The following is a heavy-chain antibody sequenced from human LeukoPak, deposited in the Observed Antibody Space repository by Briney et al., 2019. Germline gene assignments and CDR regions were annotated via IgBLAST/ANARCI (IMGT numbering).Heavy chain of an antibody. CDR3: ARERKWSLSGNYYIDY. V-gene: IGHV4-34*01. CDR2: INHSGST. CDR1: GESFSAYY. Sequence: KTSETLSLTCVVSGESFSAYYWSWIRQPPGKGLEWLGEINHSGSTNYNPSLKSRVTISVDTSKNQFSLSLSSVTAADTAVYYCARERKWSLSGNYYIDYWSQGTLVTVSS. D-gene: IGHD3-10*01. J-gene: IGHJ4*02.